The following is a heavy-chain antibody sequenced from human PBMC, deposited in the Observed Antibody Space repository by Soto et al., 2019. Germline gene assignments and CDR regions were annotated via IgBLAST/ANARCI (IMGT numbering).Heavy chain of an antibody. CDR1: GFTFSSYA. V-gene: IGHV3-30-3*01. CDR2: ISYDGNSK. CDR3: ARGQGNSYGLPDH. J-gene: IGHJ4*02. D-gene: IGHD5-18*01. Sequence: QVQLVESGGGVVQPGRSLRLSCAASGFTFSSYAMHWVRQAPGKGLEWVAVISYDGNSKFYTDSVKGRFTISRDTSGNTLSLPMHGLRAEDTAVYYGARGQGNSYGLPDHWGPGTLVTVSS.